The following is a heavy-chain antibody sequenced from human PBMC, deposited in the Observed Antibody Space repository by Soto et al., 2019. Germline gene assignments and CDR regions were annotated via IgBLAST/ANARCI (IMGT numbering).Heavy chain of an antibody. CDR3: ARGRGYIRQNYLDL. V-gene: IGHV4-31*03. CDR2: IYYSGTT. J-gene: IGHJ4*01. D-gene: IGHD6-25*01. Sequence: LSLTCTVPGGSINSGASSWTWIRHHPGKGLEWFGNIYYSGTTHSNPSLEGRVFISLDTSRNQFSLKVTSVTAADSAVYYCARGRGYIRQNYLDLWGLGIMVTVSS. CDR1: GGSINSGASS.